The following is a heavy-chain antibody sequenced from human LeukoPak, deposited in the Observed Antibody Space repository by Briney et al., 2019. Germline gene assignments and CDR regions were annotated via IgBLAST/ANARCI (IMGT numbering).Heavy chain of an antibody. D-gene: IGHD1-1*01. Sequence: GGSLRLSCAASGFTFSSYEMNWVRQAPGKGLEWVSYISSSGSTIYYADSVKGRFTISRDNAKNSLYLQMNSLRAEDTAVYYCARWYNWNEDYYYYYMDVWGKGTTVTISS. CDR3: ARWYNWNEDYYYYYMDV. J-gene: IGHJ6*03. CDR2: ISSSGSTI. CDR1: GFTFSSYE. V-gene: IGHV3-48*03.